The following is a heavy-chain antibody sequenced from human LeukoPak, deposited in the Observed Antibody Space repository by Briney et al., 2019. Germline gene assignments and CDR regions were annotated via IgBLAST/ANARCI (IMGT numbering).Heavy chain of an antibody. V-gene: IGHV3-33*01. J-gene: IGHJ4*02. CDR1: GFTFSSYG. Sequence: GRSLRLSCAASGFTFSSYGMHWVRQAPGKGLEWVAVIWYDGSNKYYADSVKGRFTISRDNSKNTLYLQMNSLRAEDTAVYYCARSLLSYDILTGYAEFDYWGQGTLVTVSS. CDR2: IWYDGSNK. CDR3: ARSLLSYDILTGYAEFDY. D-gene: IGHD3-9*01.